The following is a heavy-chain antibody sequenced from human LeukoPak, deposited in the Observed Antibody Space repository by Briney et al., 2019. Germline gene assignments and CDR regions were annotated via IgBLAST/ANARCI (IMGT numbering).Heavy chain of an antibody. V-gene: IGHV4-39*07. J-gene: IGHJ6*02. D-gene: IGHD6-6*01. CDR1: GGSISSSSYY. CDR3: ARVGSSSSPLWYYYYYGMDV. Sequence: KASETLSLTCTVSGGSISSSSYYWGWIRQPPGKGLEWIESIYYSGSTYYNPSLKSRVTISVDTSKNQFSLKLSSVTAADTAVYYCARVGSSSSPLWYYYYYGMDVWGQGTTVTVSS. CDR2: IYYSGST.